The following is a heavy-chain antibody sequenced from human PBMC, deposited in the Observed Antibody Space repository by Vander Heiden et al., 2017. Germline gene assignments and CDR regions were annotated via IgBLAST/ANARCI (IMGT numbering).Heavy chain of an antibody. Sequence: QVQLVQSGAELKKPGASVKVSCKASAYTFTGYYMHWVRQAPGQGLEWMGWINPNSGGTNYAQKFQGRVTMTRDTSISTAYMELSRLRSDDTAVYYCARGGLLWFGEASLDYWGQGTLVTVSS. CDR2: INPNSGGT. V-gene: IGHV1-2*02. CDR3: ARGGLLWFGEASLDY. J-gene: IGHJ4*02. CDR1: AYTFTGYY. D-gene: IGHD3-10*01.